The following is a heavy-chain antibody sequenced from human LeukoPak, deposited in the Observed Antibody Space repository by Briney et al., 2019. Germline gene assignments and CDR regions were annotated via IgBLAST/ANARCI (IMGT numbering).Heavy chain of an antibody. CDR2: IYYSGST. J-gene: IGHJ3*02. Sequence: SETLSLTCTVSGVSISSYYWSWIRQPPGKGLEWIGYIYYSGSTNYNPSLKSRVTISVDTSKNQFSLKLSSVTAADTAVYYCARDVGSSWRGDAFDIWGQGTMDTVSS. CDR3: ARDVGSSWRGDAFDI. V-gene: IGHV4-59*01. CDR1: GVSISSYY. D-gene: IGHD6-13*01.